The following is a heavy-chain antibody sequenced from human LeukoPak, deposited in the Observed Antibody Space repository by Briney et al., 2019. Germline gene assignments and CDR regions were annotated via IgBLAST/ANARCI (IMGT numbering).Heavy chain of an antibody. J-gene: IGHJ4*02. D-gene: IGHD6-6*01. CDR1: GFTFDDYA. V-gene: IGHV3-9*01. CDR2: ISWNSGSI. Sequence: QPGRSLRLSCAASGFTFDDYAMHWVRQAPGKGLEWVSGISWNSGSIGYADSVKGRFTISRDNAKNSLYLQMNSLRAEDTALYYCAKDMGGSIADSGFDYWGQGTLVTVSS. CDR3: AKDMGGSIADSGFDY.